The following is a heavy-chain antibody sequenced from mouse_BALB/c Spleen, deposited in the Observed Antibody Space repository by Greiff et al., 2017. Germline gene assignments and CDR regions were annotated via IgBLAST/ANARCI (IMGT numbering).Heavy chain of an antibody. D-gene: IGHD2-1*01. V-gene: IGHV1S16*01. CDR2: INPSNGGT. CDR3: TTIYYGNYEGAMDY. Sequence: QVQLQQSGADLVKPGASVKLSCKASGYTFTSYYMYWVKQRPGQGLEWIGEINPSNGGTNFNEKFKSKATLTIDKSSSTAYMQLSSLTSEDSAVYYCTTIYYGNYEGAMDYWGQGTSVTVSS. J-gene: IGHJ4*01. CDR1: GYTFTSYY.